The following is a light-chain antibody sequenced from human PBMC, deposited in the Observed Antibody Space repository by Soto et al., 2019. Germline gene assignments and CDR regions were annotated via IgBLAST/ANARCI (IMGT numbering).Light chain of an antibody. V-gene: IGKV1-5*03. CDR3: QLYKSYAWT. CDR2: KAS. Sequence: DIQMTQSPSTLSASVGDRVTITCRASQSFSSWLAWYQQQPGKAPKVLIYKASSLESGVPSRFSGSVSRTEFTLTSRGLQPDDLAIYNCQLYKSYAWTLGQGTKLEIK. J-gene: IGKJ1*01. CDR1: QSFSSW.